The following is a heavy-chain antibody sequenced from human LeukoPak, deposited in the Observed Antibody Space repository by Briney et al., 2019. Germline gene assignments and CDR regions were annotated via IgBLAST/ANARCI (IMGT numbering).Heavy chain of an antibody. CDR1: GYTFTSYG. V-gene: IGHV1-18*01. CDR3: ARLKYDFWSGHKGYYGMDV. D-gene: IGHD3-3*01. J-gene: IGHJ6*02. Sequence: ASVKVSCKASGYTFTSYGISWVRQAPGQGLEWMGWISAYNGNTNYAQKLQGRVTMTTDTSTSTAYMELRSLRSDDTAVYYCARLKYDFWSGHKGYYGMDVWGQGTTVTVSS. CDR2: ISAYNGNT.